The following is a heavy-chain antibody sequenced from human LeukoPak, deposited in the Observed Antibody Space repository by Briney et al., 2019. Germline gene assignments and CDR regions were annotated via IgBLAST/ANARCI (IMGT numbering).Heavy chain of an antibody. CDR3: ARSDILTGYYRYYFDY. V-gene: IGHV1-69*04. J-gene: IGHJ4*02. CDR2: IIPILGIA. CDR1: GGTFSSYA. D-gene: IGHD3-9*01. Sequence: SVKVSCKASGGTFSSYAISWVRQAPGQGLEWMGRIIPILGIANYAQKFQGRVTITADKSTSTAYMELSSLRSEDTAVYYCARSDILTGYYRYYFDYWGQGTLVTVSS.